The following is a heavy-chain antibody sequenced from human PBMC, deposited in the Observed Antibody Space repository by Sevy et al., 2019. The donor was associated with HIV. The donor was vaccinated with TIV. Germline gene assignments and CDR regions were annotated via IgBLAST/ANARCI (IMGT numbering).Heavy chain of an antibody. CDR2: IGGSGRYT. J-gene: IGHJ6*02. CDR3: AKGFSSGESCPRDYYYYGLDV. CDR1: GFTFSSYA. V-gene: IGHV3-23*01. Sequence: GGSLRLSCAASGFTFSSYAMTWVRQAPGKGLEWVSSIGGSGRYTYYADSVTGSLSISRDNSNNTLYLQMNSLRAEDTAVYYCAKGFSSGESCPRDYYYYGLDVWGQGTTVTVSS. D-gene: IGHD2-15*01.